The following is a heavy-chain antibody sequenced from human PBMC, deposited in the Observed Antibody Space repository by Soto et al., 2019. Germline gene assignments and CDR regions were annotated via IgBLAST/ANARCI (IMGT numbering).Heavy chain of an antibody. CDR1: GGSISSYY. CDR3: AREPITMVRVYYFDY. V-gene: IGHV4-4*07. CDR2: IYTSGSP. J-gene: IGHJ4*02. Sequence: QVQLQESGPGLVKPSETLSLTCTVSGGSISSYYWSWIRQPAGKGLEWIGRIYTSGSPNYNPSLKSRVTMSVDTSKNQFSLKLSSVTAADTAVYYCAREPITMVRVYYFDYWGQGTLVTVSS. D-gene: IGHD3-10*01.